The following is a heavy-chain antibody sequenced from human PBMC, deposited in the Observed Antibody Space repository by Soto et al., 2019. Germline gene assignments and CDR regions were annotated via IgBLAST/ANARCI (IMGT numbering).Heavy chain of an antibody. V-gene: IGHV4-61*01. Sequence: SQTLSLTCTVSGGSVSSGSYYWSWIRQPPGKGLEWIGYIYYSGSTNYNPSLKSRVTISVDTSKNQFSLKLSSVTAADTAVYYCARLELPLYFDYWGQGTLVTVSS. CDR2: IYYSGST. J-gene: IGHJ4*02. CDR3: ARLELPLYFDY. D-gene: IGHD1-26*01. CDR1: GGSVSSGSYY.